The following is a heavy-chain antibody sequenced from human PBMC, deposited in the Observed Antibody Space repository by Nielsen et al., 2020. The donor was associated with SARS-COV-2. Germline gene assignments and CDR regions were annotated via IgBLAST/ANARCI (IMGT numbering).Heavy chain of an antibody. J-gene: IGHJ3*02. Sequence: KVSCKGSGYSFSSYWIAWVRQMPGKGLEWMGITYPGNSETRYSPSFQGQVTISADKSTSTAYLQWSSLKASDTAMYYCGRHLSVVHKGLEIWGQGTMVTVSS. D-gene: IGHD1-1*01. V-gene: IGHV5-51*01. CDR3: GRHLSVVHKGLEI. CDR1: GYSFSSYW. CDR2: TYPGNSET.